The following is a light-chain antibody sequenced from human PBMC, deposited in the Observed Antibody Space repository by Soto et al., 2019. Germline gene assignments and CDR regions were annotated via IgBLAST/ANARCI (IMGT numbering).Light chain of an antibody. Sequence: EIAMTQSPATLSVSPGERATLSCRARQSVSSNLAWYQQKPGQAPRLLIYGASTRATGIPARFSGSGSETEFTLTISSLQSEDSAVYYCQQYNKWPPLPFGGGTKVEIK. CDR2: GAS. J-gene: IGKJ4*01. CDR3: QQYNKWPPLP. CDR1: QSVSSN. V-gene: IGKV3-15*01.